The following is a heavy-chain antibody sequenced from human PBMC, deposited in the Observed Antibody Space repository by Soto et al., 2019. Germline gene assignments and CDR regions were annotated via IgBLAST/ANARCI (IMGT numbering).Heavy chain of an antibody. CDR1: GFTFSSYG. J-gene: IGHJ4*02. CDR2: IWYDGSNK. D-gene: IGHD6-19*01. Sequence: RGSLRLSCAASGFTFSSYGMHWVRQAPGKGLEWVAVIWYDGSNKYYADSVKGRFTISRDNSKNTLYLQMNSLRAEDTAVYYCARDLAVAGTFDYWGQGTLVTVSS. CDR3: ARDLAVAGTFDY. V-gene: IGHV3-33*01.